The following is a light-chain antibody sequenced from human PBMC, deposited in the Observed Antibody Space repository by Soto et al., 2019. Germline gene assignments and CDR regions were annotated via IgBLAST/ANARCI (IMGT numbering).Light chain of an antibody. CDR1: QSISSW. J-gene: IGKJ1*01. CDR2: KAS. CDR3: QQYGSSGT. V-gene: IGKV1-5*03. Sequence: DIQMTQSPSTLSASVGDRVTITFRASQSISSWLAWYQQKPGKAPKLLIYKASTLESGVPSRFSGSGSGTDFTLTISRLEPEDFAVYYCQQYGSSGTFGQGTKVDIK.